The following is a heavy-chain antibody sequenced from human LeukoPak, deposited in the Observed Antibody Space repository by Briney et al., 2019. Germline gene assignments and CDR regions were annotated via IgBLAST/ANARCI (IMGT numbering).Heavy chain of an antibody. D-gene: IGHD3-10*01. Sequence: ASVKVSCKASSYTFTSYGISWVRQAPGQGLEWMGWISAYNGNTNYAQKLQGRVTMTTDTSTSTAYMELRSLRSDDTAVYYCARVVRLVRGVIEDWFDPWGQGTLVTVSS. V-gene: IGHV1-18*01. CDR3: ARVVRLVRGVIEDWFDP. CDR1: SYTFTSYG. CDR2: ISAYNGNT. J-gene: IGHJ5*02.